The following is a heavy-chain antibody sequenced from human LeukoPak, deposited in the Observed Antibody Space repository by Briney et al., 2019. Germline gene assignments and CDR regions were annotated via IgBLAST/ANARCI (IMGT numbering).Heavy chain of an antibody. D-gene: IGHD2-15*01. CDR2: ISSSGSTI. CDR1: GFTFSSYE. J-gene: IGHJ5*02. V-gene: IGHV3-48*03. Sequence: PGGALRLSCAASGFTFSSYEMNGVRQAPGKGLEWVSYISSSGSTIYYADSVKGRFTISRDNAKNSLYLQMNNLRAEDTAVYYRARDLGYCSGDVCYPAWFDPWGQGTLVTVSS. CDR3: ARDLGYCSGDVCYPAWFDP.